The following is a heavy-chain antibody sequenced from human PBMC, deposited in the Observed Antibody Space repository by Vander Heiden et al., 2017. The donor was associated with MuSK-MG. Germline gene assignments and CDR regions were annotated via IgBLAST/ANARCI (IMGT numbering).Heavy chain of an antibody. CDR1: GGTISSYA. V-gene: IGHV1-69*01. D-gene: IGHD5-12*01. J-gene: IGHJ3*02. Sequence: QARLLRSWAEVKKPGTSVKVSCKASGGTISSYAISWVRQAPGQGLEWMGGIIPIFGTANYAQKFQGRVTITADESTSTAYMELSSLRSEDTAVYYCASHPGKTATRGAFDIWGQGTMVTVSS. CDR2: IIPIFGTA. CDR3: ASHPGKTATRGAFDI.